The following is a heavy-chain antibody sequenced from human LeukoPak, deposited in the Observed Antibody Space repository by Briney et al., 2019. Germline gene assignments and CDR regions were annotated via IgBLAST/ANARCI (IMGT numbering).Heavy chain of an antibody. J-gene: IGHJ6*03. CDR2: INQDGSEK. Sequence: GESLRLSCAASGFTFSSHWMSWVRQAPGKGLEWVANINQDGSEKYSVDSVKGRFTISRGNAKNSLYLQMNGLRAEDTAVYYCARCGSCGSTSCYYYYFMDVWGKGTTVTVSS. CDR3: ARCGSCGSTSCYYYYFMDV. CDR1: GFTFSSHW. D-gene: IGHD2-2*01. V-gene: IGHV3-7*01.